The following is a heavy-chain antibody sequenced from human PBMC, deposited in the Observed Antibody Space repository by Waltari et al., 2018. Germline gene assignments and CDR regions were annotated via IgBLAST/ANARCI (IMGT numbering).Heavy chain of an antibody. CDR1: LFSLPSPFVA. J-gene: IGHJ4*02. CDR3: AGGWFYFDY. Sequence: SFPPLFPPPPPLPLPFPFSLFSLPSPFVAVLWIRPPPGTALAWLALIHWEDEKWYSPSLRSRLTITKDTSRKQVVLTLTNMDPVDTASYYCAGGWFYFDYWGQGTLVT. D-gene: IGHD6-19*01. V-gene: IGHV2-5*02. CDR2: IHWEDEK.